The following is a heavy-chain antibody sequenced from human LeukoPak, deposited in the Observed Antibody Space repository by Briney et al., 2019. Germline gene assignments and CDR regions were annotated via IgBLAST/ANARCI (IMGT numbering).Heavy chain of an antibody. J-gene: IGHJ4*02. CDR1: GYTFLHHD. V-gene: IGHV1-8*01. D-gene: IGHD6-19*01. Sequence: GASVKVSCKASGYTFLHHDINWVRQVTGQGLEWMAWVSPNSGNTGYAQKFKGRVTLTIDTSINTAYMELSSLRSEDTGVYYCARINERGNGWLRPLDYWGQGTLVTVPS. CDR2: VSPNSGNT. CDR3: ARINERGNGWLRPLDY.